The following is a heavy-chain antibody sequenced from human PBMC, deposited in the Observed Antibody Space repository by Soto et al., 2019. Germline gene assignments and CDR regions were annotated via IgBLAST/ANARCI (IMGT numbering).Heavy chain of an antibody. CDR3: ARDTGTTFRMDYYYYGMDV. D-gene: IGHD1-7*01. CDR1: GYTFTSYG. CDR2: ISAYNGNT. Sequence: ASVKVSCKASGYTFTSYGISWVRQAPGQGLEWMGWISAYNGNTNYAQKLQGRVTMTTDTSTSTAYMELRSLRSDDTAVYYCARDTGTTFRMDYYYYGMDVWGQGTTVTVSS. J-gene: IGHJ6*02. V-gene: IGHV1-18*01.